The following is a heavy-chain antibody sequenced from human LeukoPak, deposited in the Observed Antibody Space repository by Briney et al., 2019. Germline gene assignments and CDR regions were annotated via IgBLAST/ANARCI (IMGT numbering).Heavy chain of an antibody. D-gene: IGHD1-14*01. CDR3: ARVRGIRDAFDF. CDR2: ISVGRGDS. V-gene: IGHV1-3*03. J-gene: IGHJ3*01. CDR1: GYTFTSYT. Sequence: ASVKVSCKASGYTFTSYTIHWVRQAPGQSLEWMGWISVGRGDSKCSQEFQGRVTLTRDTSATTAYLEVSSLRPEDMAVYYCARVRGIRDAFDFWGQGTMVTVSS.